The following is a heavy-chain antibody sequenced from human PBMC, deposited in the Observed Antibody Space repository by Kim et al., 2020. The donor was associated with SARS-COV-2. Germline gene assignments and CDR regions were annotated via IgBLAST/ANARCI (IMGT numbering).Heavy chain of an antibody. CDR1: GGSISSYY. Sequence: SETLSLTCTVSGGSISSYYRSWIRQPPGKGLEWIGYIYYSGSTNYNPSLKSRVTISVDTSKNQFSLKLSSVTAADTAVYYCARYCSSTSCLDYWGQGTLVTVSS. J-gene: IGHJ4*02. CDR3: ARYCSSTSCLDY. D-gene: IGHD2-2*01. V-gene: IGHV4-59*13. CDR2: IYYSGST.